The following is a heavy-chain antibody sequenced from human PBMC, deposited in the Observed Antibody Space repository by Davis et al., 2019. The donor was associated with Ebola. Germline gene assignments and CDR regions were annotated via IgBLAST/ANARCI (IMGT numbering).Heavy chain of an antibody. V-gene: IGHV3-72*01. CDR3: ARGHRSIDI. Sequence: GESLKISCTASGFTFSSYGMNWVRQAPGKGLEWVGRIRNKANSYTTEYAASVKGRFTISRDDSKNSLYLQMNSLKTEDTAAYYCARGHRSIDIWGQGTLVTVSS. CDR2: IRNKANSYTT. CDR1: GFTFSSYG. J-gene: IGHJ3*02.